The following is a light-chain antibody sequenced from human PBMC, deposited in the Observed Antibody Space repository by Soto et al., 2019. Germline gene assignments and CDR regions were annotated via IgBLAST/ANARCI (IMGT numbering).Light chain of an antibody. V-gene: IGKV3-20*01. CDR1: QSVNDNH. CDR3: QLYGGSPPRGT. CDR2: GAS. J-gene: IGKJ3*01. Sequence: EVVLTQSPGTLSLSPGARATLSCRASQSVNDNHLAWYQQKGGQAPRLLIYGASTRATGVPERFSGSGFGTAYSLIINRLEPEDFALYYCQLYGGSPPRGTVGPGTTVGI.